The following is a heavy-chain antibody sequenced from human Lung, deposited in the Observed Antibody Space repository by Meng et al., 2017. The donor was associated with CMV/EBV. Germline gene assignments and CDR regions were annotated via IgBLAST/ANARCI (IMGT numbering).Heavy chain of an antibody. CDR2: INPKSGGT. Sequence: QVRLVQSGAEVKKPGASVKVSCKASGYTFIDYYMHWVRQAPGQGLEWVGWINPKSGGTHYAQSFQGRATITRDTSINTVYVEISSLKSDDTAVYYCTSAPGDYWGQGTLVTVSS. J-gene: IGHJ4*03. CDR3: TSAPGDY. D-gene: IGHD1-14*01. CDR1: GYTFIDYY. V-gene: IGHV1-2*02.